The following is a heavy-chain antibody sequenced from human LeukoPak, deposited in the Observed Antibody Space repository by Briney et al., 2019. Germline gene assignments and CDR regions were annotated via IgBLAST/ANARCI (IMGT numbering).Heavy chain of an antibody. Sequence: GGSLRLSCAASGFTFSSYGMHWVRQAPGKGLEWVAVISYDGSNKYYADSVKGRFTISRDNSKNTLYLQMNSLRAEDTAVYYCARGKYQLLSGYYYYMDVWGKGTTVTVSS. V-gene: IGHV3-30*03. J-gene: IGHJ6*03. CDR1: GFTFSSYG. CDR3: ARGKYQLLSGYYYYMDV. CDR2: ISYDGSNK. D-gene: IGHD2-2*01.